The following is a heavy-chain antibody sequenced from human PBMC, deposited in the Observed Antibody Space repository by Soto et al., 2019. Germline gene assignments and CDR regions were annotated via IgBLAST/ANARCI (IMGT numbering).Heavy chain of an antibody. CDR3: AREVGPGRGNSVDY. V-gene: IGHV1-69*08. Sequence: QVQLVQSGAEVKKPGSSVKVSCKASGGTFSSYTISWVRQAPGQGLEWMGRIIPILGIANYAQKFQGRVTITADKSTSTAYMELSSLRSEDTAVYYCAREVGPGRGNSVDYWGQGTLVTVSS. CDR2: IIPILGIA. J-gene: IGHJ4*02. D-gene: IGHD2-21*02. CDR1: GGTFSSYT.